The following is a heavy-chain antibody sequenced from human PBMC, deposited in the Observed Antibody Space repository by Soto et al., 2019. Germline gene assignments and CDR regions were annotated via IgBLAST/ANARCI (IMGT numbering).Heavy chain of an antibody. CDR2: ISSSSSYI. Sequence: LSLSCAASGFTFSSYSMNWVRQAPGKGLEWVSSISSSSSYIYYADSVKGRFTISRDNAKNSLYLQMNSLRAEDTAVYYCARPGGSSSWYTDYWFQGTLVSVS. D-gene: IGHD6-13*01. CDR3: ARPGGSSSWYTDY. V-gene: IGHV3-21*01. J-gene: IGHJ4*02. CDR1: GFTFSSYS.